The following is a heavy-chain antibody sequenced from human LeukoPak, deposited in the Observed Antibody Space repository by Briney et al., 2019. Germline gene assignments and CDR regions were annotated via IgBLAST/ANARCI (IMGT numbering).Heavy chain of an antibody. D-gene: IGHD3-10*01. CDR1: GFTFSSYG. CDR2: IWYDGSNK. V-gene: IGHV3-33*01. CDR3: ARAPMEPNSGSYYYYGMDV. J-gene: IGHJ6*02. Sequence: PGGSLRLSCAASGFTFSSYGMHWVRQAPGKGLEWVAVIWYDGSNKYYADSVKGRFTISRDNSKNTLYLQMNSLRAEDTAVYYCARAPMEPNSGSYYYYGMDVWGQGTTVTVSS.